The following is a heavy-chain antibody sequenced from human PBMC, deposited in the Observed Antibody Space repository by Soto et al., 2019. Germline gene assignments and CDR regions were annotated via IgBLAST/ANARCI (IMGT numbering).Heavy chain of an antibody. Sequence: PSETLSLTCAVSGYSISTGFNWAWIRQPPGKGLEWIGSIYHSGSTYYNLSLKSRVTISSDASKNQISLKLSSVTAADTAVYYSARAQFYYGSGNYNNLMFDAWGKGIQVTVSS. CDR1: GYSISTGFN. CDR3: ARAQFYYGSGNYNNLMFDA. D-gene: IGHD3-10*01. V-gene: IGHV4-38-2*01. J-gene: IGHJ5*02. CDR2: IYHSGST.